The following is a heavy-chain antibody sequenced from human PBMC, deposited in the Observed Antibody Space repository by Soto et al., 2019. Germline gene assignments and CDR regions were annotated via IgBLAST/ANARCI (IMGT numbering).Heavy chain of an antibody. Sequence: GGSLRLSCAASGFTFSSYGMHWVRQAPGKGLEWVAVIWYDGSNKYYADSVKGRFTISRDNSKNTLYLQMNSLRAEDTAVYYCATILLDYDFGDGEVYLDVWGQGTTVTGSS. V-gene: IGHV3-33*01. CDR3: ATILLDYDFGDGEVYLDV. CDR1: GFTFSSYG. D-gene: IGHD3-3*01. J-gene: IGHJ6*02. CDR2: IWYDGSNK.